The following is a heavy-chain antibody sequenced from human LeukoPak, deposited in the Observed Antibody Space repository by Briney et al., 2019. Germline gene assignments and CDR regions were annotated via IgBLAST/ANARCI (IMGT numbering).Heavy chain of an antibody. CDR2: INSDGSST. CDR3: AGDFRITMVRGER. Sequence: GGSLRLSCAASGFTFSSYAMSWVRQAPGKGLVWVSRINSDGSSTSYADSVKGRFTISRDNAKNTLYLQMNSLRAEDTAVYYCAGDFRITMVRGERWGQGTLVTVSS. V-gene: IGHV3-74*01. D-gene: IGHD3-10*01. J-gene: IGHJ4*02. CDR1: GFTFSSYA.